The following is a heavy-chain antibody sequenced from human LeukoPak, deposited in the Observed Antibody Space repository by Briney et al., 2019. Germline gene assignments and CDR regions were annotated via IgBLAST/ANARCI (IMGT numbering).Heavy chain of an antibody. J-gene: IGHJ3*02. V-gene: IGHV4-59*01. CDR1: GGSISSYY. D-gene: IGHD1-7*01. CDR3: ARDFPVGTGTTTPFAFDI. Sequence: PSETLSLTCTVSGGSISSYYWSWIRQPPGKGLEWIGYIYYSGSTNYNPSLKSRVTISVDTSKNQFSLKLSSVTAADTAVYYCARDFPVGTGTTTPFAFDIWGQGTMVTVSS. CDR2: IYYSGST.